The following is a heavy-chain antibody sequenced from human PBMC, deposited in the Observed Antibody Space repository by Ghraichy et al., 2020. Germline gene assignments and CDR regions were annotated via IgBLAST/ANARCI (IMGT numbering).Heavy chain of an antibody. CDR1: GFAFSAFG. CDR2: ISTDSSPI. CDR3: ARGVYSSAWDY. Sequence: ETLALTCAASGFAFSAFGMNWVRQAPGKGLEWLSYISTDSSPIYYANSVKGRFTVSRDNAKNSLYLQMNSLRDEDTAVYYCARGVYSSAWDYWGQGIGVTVSS. V-gene: IGHV3-48*02. J-gene: IGHJ4*02. D-gene: IGHD6-19*01.